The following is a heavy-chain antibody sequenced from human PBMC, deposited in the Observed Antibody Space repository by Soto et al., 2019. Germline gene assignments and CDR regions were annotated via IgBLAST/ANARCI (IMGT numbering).Heavy chain of an antibody. V-gene: IGHV4-39*01. CDR3: ARQGRGSDYYDSSGYYQIDAFDI. D-gene: IGHD3-22*01. J-gene: IGHJ3*02. CDR2: IYYSGST. CDR1: GGSISSSSYY. Sequence: SETLSLTCTVSGGSISSSSYYWGWIRQPPGKGLEWIGSIYYSGSTYYNPSLKSRVTISVDTSKNQFSLKLISVTAADTSVYYCARQGRGSDYYDSSGYYQIDAFDIWGQGTMVTVSS.